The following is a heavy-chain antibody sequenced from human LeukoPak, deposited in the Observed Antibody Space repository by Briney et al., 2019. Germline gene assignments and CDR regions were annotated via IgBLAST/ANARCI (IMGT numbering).Heavy chain of an antibody. CDR2: IYISGRT. CDR3: ARNKGSGCYNWFDP. J-gene: IGHJ5*02. D-gene: IGHD6-19*01. CDR1: GGSINSGSYY. V-gene: IGHV4-61*02. Sequence: TSETLSLTCAVSGGSINSGSYYCRWIRQPAGKGLEWIGRIYISGRTNYNPSLKSRVTISVDTSKNQFSLKLNSVTAADTDVYYCARNKGSGCYNWFDPWGQGTLVTVSS.